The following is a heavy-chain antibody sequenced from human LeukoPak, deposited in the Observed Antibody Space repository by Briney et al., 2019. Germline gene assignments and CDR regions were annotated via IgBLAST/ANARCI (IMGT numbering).Heavy chain of an antibody. Sequence: TGGPLRLSCAASGFTVSSNYMSWVRQAPGKGLEWVSVIYGGGTTYYADSVKGRFTISRDNSKNTLYLQMNSLRAEDTALYYCARDDGWIQFNLWGQGTLVTVSS. D-gene: IGHD5-24*01. J-gene: IGHJ4*02. CDR2: IYGGGTT. V-gene: IGHV3-53*01. CDR3: ARDDGWIQFNL. CDR1: GFTVSSNY.